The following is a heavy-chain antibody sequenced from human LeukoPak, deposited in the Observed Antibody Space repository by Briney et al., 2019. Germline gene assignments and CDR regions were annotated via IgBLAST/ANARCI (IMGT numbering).Heavy chain of an antibody. CDR3: ARDLEEYCSGGSCYSEFSDY. CDR1: GFTFSDYY. V-gene: IGHV3-11*06. J-gene: IGHJ4*02. D-gene: IGHD2-15*01. CDR2: ISSSCSYT. Sequence: GGSLRLSCAASGFTFSDYYMSWIRQAPGEGLEWVSYISSSCSYTYYADSVKGRFTISRDNAKNSLYLQMNSLRAEDTAVYYCARDLEEYCSGGSCYSEFSDYWGQGTLVTVSS.